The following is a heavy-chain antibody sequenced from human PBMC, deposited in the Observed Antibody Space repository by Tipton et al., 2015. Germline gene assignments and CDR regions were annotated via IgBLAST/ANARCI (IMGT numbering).Heavy chain of an antibody. D-gene: IGHD5-12*01. CDR1: GFTVSSNY. CDR3: ARGSNIVATPYYYGMDV. CDR2: IYSGGST. V-gene: IGHV3-53*01. Sequence: VQLVQSGGGLIQPGGSLRLSCAASGFTVSSNYMSWVRQAPGKGLEWVSVIYSGGSTYYADSVKGRFTISRDNSKNTLYLQMNSLRAEDTAVYYCARGSNIVATPYYYGMDVWGQGTTVTVSS. J-gene: IGHJ6*02.